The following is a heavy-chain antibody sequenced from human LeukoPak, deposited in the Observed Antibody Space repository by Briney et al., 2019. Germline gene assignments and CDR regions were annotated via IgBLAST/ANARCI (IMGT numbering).Heavy chain of an antibody. CDR3: ARRPTLYSSGRFYFDY. CDR2: ISAHDGTR. D-gene: IGHD6-19*01. V-gene: IGHV1-18*01. Sequence: ASVTVSCKASGYTFTNYGITWVRQAPGQGLEWMGWISAHDGTRNYALKHEDRVTMTTDTSTSTAYMELRGLRSDDTAVYYCARRPTLYSSGRFYFDYWGQGTLVTVSS. J-gene: IGHJ4*02. CDR1: GYTFTNYG.